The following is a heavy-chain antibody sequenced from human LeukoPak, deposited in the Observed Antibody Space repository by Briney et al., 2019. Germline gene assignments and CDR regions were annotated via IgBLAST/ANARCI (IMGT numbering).Heavy chain of an antibody. CDR2: VWYDGGNR. CDR1: GFTFSSYA. V-gene: IGHV3-30*04. CDR3: ARSSVNYDYVWGSYRYTDFDY. D-gene: IGHD3-16*02. J-gene: IGHJ4*02. Sequence: GRSLRLSCAASGFTFSSYAMHWVRQAPGKGLEWVAVVWYDGGNRDYADSVKGRFTISRDNSKNTLYLQMNSLRAEDTAVYYCARSSVNYDYVWGSYRYTDFDYWGQGTLVTVSS.